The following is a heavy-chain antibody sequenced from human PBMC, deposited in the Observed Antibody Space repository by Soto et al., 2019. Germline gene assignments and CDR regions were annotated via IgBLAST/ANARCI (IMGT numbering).Heavy chain of an antibody. CDR3: ARRILLWSVRDAFDI. V-gene: IGHV5-51*01. CDR1: GYTYPSYW. Sequence: PGESLKISCKGFGYTYPSYWIGWVRQMPGKGLEWKGIIYPEDSDTRYSPSFQGQVTISADKSISTAYLQWSSLKASDTAMYYCARRILLWSVRDAFDIWGQGTMVTVSS. D-gene: IGHD3-10*01. J-gene: IGHJ3*02. CDR2: IYPEDSDT.